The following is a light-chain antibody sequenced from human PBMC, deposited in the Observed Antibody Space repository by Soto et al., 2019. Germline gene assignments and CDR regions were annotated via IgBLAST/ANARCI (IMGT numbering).Light chain of an antibody. CDR3: QQYETSPPALT. CDR2: DAS. Sequence: EIVLTQSPATLSLSPGERATLSCGASQRIDSNYLAWYQQKPGLAPRLLIYDASSRATGIPDRFSGSGSGTDFTLTISRLEPEDFAVDYCQQYETSPPALTFGGGTKVEIK. CDR1: QRIDSNY. J-gene: IGKJ4*01. V-gene: IGKV3D-20*01.